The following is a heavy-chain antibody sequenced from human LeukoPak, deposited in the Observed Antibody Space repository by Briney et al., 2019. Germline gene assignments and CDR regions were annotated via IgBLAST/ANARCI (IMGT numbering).Heavy chain of an antibody. CDR2: ISSSSSYI. CDR3: ASYYDSSGYWDYYSGMDV. D-gene: IGHD3-22*01. J-gene: IGHJ6*02. Sequence: PGGSLRLSCAASGFTFSSYSMNWVRQAPGKGLEWVSSISSSSSYIYYADSVKGRFTISRDNAKNSLYLQMNSLRAEDTAVYYCASYYDSSGYWDYYSGMDVWGQGTTVTVSS. V-gene: IGHV3-21*01. CDR1: GFTFSSYS.